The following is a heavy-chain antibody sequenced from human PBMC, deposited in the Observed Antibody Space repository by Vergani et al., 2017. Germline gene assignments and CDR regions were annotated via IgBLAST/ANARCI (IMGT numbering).Heavy chain of an antibody. CDR1: GGSISGTNW. CDR2: IYHSGST. Sequence: QVQLQESGPGLVKPPGTLSLTCAVSGGSISGTNWWSWVRQSPGKGLEWIGEIYHSGSTNYNPSLKSRVTISVDKSKNQFSLKLSSVTAADTAVYYCARRADYDPLTGKTNYFDPWGQGTLVTVSS. V-gene: IGHV4-4*03. J-gene: IGHJ5*02. CDR3: ARRADYDPLTGKTNYFDP. D-gene: IGHD3-9*01.